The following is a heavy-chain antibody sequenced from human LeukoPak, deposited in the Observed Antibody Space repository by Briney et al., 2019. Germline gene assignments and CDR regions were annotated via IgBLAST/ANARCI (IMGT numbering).Heavy chain of an antibody. D-gene: IGHD6-19*01. Sequence: LETLSLTCTVSGGSLSSVYGSWIRQPPGKGLEWIAYIRYSGTTNYNPSLKSRVTISLDASTNQFSLKLTCVTGAATAVSYCAGGAGWFGNWGQGTLVTVSS. CDR3: AGGAGWFGN. J-gene: IGHJ4*02. V-gene: IGHV4-59*01. CDR1: GGSLSSVY. CDR2: IRYSGTT.